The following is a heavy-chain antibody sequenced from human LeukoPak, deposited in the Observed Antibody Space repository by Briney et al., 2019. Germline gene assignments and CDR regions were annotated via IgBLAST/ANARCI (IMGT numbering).Heavy chain of an antibody. CDR1: GFTFSNYW. J-gene: IGHJ2*01. CDR2: IKTDGSEK. CDR3: ARDISSRYFDL. Sequence: GGSLRLSCAASGFTFSNYWMGWVRQAPGKGLQWVANIKTDGSEKYYVDSVKGRFTISRDNAKNSLYLQMNSLRAEDTAVYYCARDISSRYFDLWGRGTLVTVSS. V-gene: IGHV3-7*01.